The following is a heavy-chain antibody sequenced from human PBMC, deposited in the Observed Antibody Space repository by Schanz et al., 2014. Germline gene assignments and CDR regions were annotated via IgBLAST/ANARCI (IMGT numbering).Heavy chain of an antibody. CDR3: STDLTAVDYDAIGL. J-gene: IGHJ3*01. CDR1: GFTFSDYY. D-gene: IGHD4-17*01. V-gene: IGHV3-15*01. Sequence: VYLVESGGGLVKPGGSLRLSCAASGFTFSDYYMTWIRQAPGKGLEWVGRIKSKVDGGTTDNAAPVQGRFTISRDDSKNTLHLQMNSLKTEDTAVYYCSTDLTAVDYDAIGLWGQGTMVTVSS. CDR2: IKSKVDGGTT.